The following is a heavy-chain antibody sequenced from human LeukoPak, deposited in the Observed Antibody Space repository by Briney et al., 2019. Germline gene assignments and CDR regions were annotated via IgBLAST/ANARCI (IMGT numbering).Heavy chain of an antibody. D-gene: IGHD5-12*01. CDR2: ISSSSSYI. Sequence: GSLRLSCAASGFTFSDYSMNWVRQAPGKGLEWVSSISSSSSYIYYVDSVKGRFTISRDNAKNSLYLQMNSLRADDTAVYYCARDVGGYEGYFDYWGQGTLVTVSS. CDR1: GFTFSDYS. CDR3: ARDVGGYEGYFDY. J-gene: IGHJ4*02. V-gene: IGHV3-21*01.